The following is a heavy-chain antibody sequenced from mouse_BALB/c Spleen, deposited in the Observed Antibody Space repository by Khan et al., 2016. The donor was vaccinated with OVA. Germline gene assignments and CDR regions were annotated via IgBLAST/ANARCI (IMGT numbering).Heavy chain of an antibody. Sequence: QIQLVQSGPELKKPGETVRISCKASGYTFTDHGMNWLKQAPGKGLKWMGWINTYTGEPTYTDDFKGRFAFSLETSAITAYLQINNLKNEDTATYFSAKGYWYFDVWGAGTPVTVSA. V-gene: IGHV9-3-1*01. CDR3: AKGYWYFDV. J-gene: IGHJ1*01. CDR2: INTYTGEP. CDR1: GYTFTDHG.